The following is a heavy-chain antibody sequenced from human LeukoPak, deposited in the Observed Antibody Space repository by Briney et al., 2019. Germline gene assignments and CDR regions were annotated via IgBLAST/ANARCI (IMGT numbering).Heavy chain of an antibody. CDR2: IYHTGST. CDR3: AREGRWGMKYYFDF. D-gene: IGHD4-23*01. Sequence: PSETLSLTCNVSGGSLSSHYWSWVRQSPEKGLEWIGQIYHTGSTHYNPSLRSRFAISVDTSKNILFLNVKSVTAADTAVYYCAREGRWGMKYYFDFWGQGTLVIVSS. J-gene: IGHJ4*02. CDR1: GGSLSSHY. V-gene: IGHV4-59*11.